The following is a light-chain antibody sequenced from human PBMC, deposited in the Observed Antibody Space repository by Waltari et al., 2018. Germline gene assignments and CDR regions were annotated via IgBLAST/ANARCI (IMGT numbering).Light chain of an antibody. Sequence: EIGLTQSPATLSFFPGERATLSCRASQSVSSSYLAWYQQKPAQAPRRLIYGASRRATGIPDRFSGSGSGTDFTRTISSLEPEDFAVYYCQQYGSSPLTFGGGTKVEIK. J-gene: IGKJ4*01. CDR2: GAS. CDR1: QSVSSSY. V-gene: IGKV3-20*01. CDR3: QQYGSSPLT.